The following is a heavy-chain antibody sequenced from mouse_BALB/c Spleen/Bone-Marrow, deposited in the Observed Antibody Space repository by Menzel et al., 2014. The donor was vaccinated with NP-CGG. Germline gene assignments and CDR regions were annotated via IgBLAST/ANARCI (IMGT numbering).Heavy chain of an antibody. CDR3: ARSDGYRAMDY. J-gene: IGHJ4*01. V-gene: IGHV1-82*01. CDR1: GYAFSSSW. D-gene: IGHD2-3*01. CDR2: IFPGDGDT. Sequence: VQLQQSGPELVKPGASGKISCKASGYAFSSSWMNWVKQRPGQGLEGIGRIFPGDGDTYYNGKFKGKATLTADKSSSTAHMQLSSLTSVDSAVYFCARSDGYRAMDYWGQGTSVTVSS.